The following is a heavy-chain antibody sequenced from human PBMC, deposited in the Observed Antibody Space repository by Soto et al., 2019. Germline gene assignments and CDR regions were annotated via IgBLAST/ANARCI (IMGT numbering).Heavy chain of an antibody. Sequence: GGSLRLSCAASGFTFSSYGMHWVRQAPGKGLEWVAVIWYDGSNKYYADSVKGRFTISRDNSKNTLYLQMNSLRAEDTAVYYCAREHPRRDQQLGFPHAFDIWGQGTMVTV. CDR1: GFTFSSYG. J-gene: IGHJ3*02. V-gene: IGHV3-33*01. CDR2: IWYDGSNK. D-gene: IGHD6-13*01. CDR3: AREHPRRDQQLGFPHAFDI.